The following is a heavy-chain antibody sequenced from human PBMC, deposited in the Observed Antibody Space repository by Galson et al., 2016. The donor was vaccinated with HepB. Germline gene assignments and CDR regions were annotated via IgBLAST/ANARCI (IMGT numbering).Heavy chain of an antibody. CDR3: ATHPEHPHGSS. J-gene: IGHJ4*02. D-gene: IGHD1/OR15-1a*01. V-gene: IGHV3-66*01. CDR2: MYSGGVT. CDR1: GFTVNNNY. Sequence: SLRLSYAVSGFTVNNNYMSWVRQAPGKGLEGVSVMYSGGVTNYGDSVKGRATISRDNSKNILYLQLNSLRVEDTGVYYCATHPEHPHGSSGGQGTLVTVSS.